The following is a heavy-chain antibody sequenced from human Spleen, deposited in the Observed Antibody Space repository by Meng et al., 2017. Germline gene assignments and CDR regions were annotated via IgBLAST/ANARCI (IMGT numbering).Heavy chain of an antibody. CDR1: GGSISTSCYY. J-gene: IGHJ5*02. CDR2: IGHSGIT. CDR3: VRSSGWVRTGFDP. Sequence: QPQLQESGPGLVKPSEALSLTCSVSGGSISTSCYYWGWIRQPPGKGLESIGSIGHSGITYYTPSLKSRVTVSIDTSKSQFSLKLTSVTAADTAVYYCVRSSGWVRTGFDPWGQGTLVTVSS. D-gene: IGHD6-19*01. V-gene: IGHV4-39*01.